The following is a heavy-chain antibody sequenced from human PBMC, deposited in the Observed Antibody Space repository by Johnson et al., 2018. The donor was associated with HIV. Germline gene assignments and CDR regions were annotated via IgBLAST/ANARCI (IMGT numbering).Heavy chain of an antibody. J-gene: IGHJ3*02. D-gene: IGHD3-22*01. V-gene: IGHV3-23*04. Sequence: VQLVESGGGLVQPGGSLRLSCAASGFSLSSYAMTWVRQAPGKGLEWVSTISGSGGSTYYADSVKGRFTISRDNSKNTLYLQMNSLRAEDTAVYYCAKDPYYYDSSGYSPAFDIWGQGTMVTVSS. CDR1: GFSLSSYA. CDR3: AKDPYYYDSSGYSPAFDI. CDR2: ISGSGGST.